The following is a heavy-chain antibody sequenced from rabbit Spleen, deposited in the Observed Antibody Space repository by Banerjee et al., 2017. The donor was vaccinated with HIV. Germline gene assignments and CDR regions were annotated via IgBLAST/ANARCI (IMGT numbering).Heavy chain of an antibody. D-gene: IGHD4-1*01. CDR1: GFSFSSGDW. CDR2: IDPIFGLT. CDR3: ARVSETSGWGEDL. V-gene: IGHV1S40*01. J-gene: IGHJ4*01. Sequence: QSLEESGGDLVKPGASLTLTCTASGFSFSSGDWIYWVRQAPGKGLEWIGYIDPIFGLTAYASWAKGRFTISKTSSTTVTLQMTSLTVADTATYFCARVSETSGWGEDLWGPGTLVTVS.